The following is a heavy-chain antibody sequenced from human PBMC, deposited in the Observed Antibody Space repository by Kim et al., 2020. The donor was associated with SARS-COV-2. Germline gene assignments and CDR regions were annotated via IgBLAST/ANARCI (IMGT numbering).Heavy chain of an antibody. Sequence: GGSLRLSCAASGLSFDSSAMNWVRQAPGKGLEWVAVISYDGRNKDYADSVKGRFTISRDNSKSTLYLQMNSLRIEDTAVYYCARVNYYGSVSLSDYYNGMDVWGQGTTVTVSS. J-gene: IGHJ6*02. D-gene: IGHD3-10*01. V-gene: IGHV3-30-3*01. CDR3: ARVNYYGSVSLSDYYNGMDV. CDR1: GLSFDSSA. CDR2: ISYDGRNK.